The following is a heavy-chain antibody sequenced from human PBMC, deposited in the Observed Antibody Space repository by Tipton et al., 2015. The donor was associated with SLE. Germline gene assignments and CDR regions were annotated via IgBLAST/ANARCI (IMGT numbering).Heavy chain of an antibody. CDR2: IRPSDSYS. D-gene: IGHD4/OR15-4a*01. V-gene: IGHV5-10-1*01. Sequence: VQLVQSGAEVKKPGESLRISCKGSGYIFTTYWISWVRQMPGKGLEWMGRIRPSDSYSNYSPSFQGHVIISGAKSISTAYLPWSSLKASDTAMYYCARLGPDYIAWGQGTLVTVSS. CDR1: GYIFTTYW. CDR3: ARLGPDYIA. J-gene: IGHJ4*02.